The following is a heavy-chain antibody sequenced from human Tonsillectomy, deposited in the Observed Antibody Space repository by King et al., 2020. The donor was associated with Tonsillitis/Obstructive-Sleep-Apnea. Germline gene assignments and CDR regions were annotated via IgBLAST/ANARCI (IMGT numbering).Heavy chain of an antibody. CDR1: GYTFTDYY. CDR3: ARVGAYYDSSAYYVS. J-gene: IGHJ5*02. D-gene: IGHD3-22*01. V-gene: IGHV1-2*02. CDR2: INPNSGGT. Sequence: QLVQSGAEVKKPGASVKVSCKASGYTFTDYYMHWVRQAPGQGLEWMGWINPNSGGTNYAQKFQGRVTMTRDTSISTAYMELSRLRSDDTAVYYCARVGAYYDSSAYYVSWVQGTLVTVSS.